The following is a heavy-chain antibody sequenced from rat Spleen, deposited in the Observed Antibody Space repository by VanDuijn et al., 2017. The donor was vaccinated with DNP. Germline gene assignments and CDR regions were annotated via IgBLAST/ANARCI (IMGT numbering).Heavy chain of an antibody. Sequence: EVQLVESGGGLVLLGRSLTLSCAASGFSFSDYYMAWVRQAPTKGLQWVAYIRFDGGSTYYGDSVKGRFTISRDKAKSTLYLQMNSLRSEDMATYYCARWTTGQYFDYWGQGVMVTVSS. V-gene: IGHV5-22*01. CDR3: ARWTTGQYFDY. CDR1: GFSFSDYY. D-gene: IGHD1-11*01. CDR2: IRFDGGST. J-gene: IGHJ2*01.